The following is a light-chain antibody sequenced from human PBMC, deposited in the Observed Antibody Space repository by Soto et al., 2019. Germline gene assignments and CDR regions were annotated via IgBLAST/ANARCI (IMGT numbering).Light chain of an antibody. Sequence: EIVLTQSPDTLSLSPGERATLSCRASQSVRSNFLAWYQQRPGQFPRLLIYGAGSRATGIPERISGSGSETDFTLTIYRLEPEDFAVYYCQQYGSSPYTFGQGTKLEIK. CDR2: GAG. CDR3: QQYGSSPYT. CDR1: QSVRSNF. J-gene: IGKJ2*01. V-gene: IGKV3-20*01.